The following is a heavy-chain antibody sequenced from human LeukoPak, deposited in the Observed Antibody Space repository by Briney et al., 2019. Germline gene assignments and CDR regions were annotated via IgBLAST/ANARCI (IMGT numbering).Heavy chain of an antibody. CDR3: ARDPVSGVVAATVYYYYMDV. Sequence: SVKVSCKASGGTFSSYAISWVRQAPGQGLEWMGRIIPIFDTANYAEKFQGRVTITTDESTSTAYMELSSLRSEDTAVYYCARDPVSGVVAATVYYYYMDVWGKGTTVTVSS. CDR2: IIPIFDTA. V-gene: IGHV1-69*05. D-gene: IGHD2-15*01. CDR1: GGTFSSYA. J-gene: IGHJ6*03.